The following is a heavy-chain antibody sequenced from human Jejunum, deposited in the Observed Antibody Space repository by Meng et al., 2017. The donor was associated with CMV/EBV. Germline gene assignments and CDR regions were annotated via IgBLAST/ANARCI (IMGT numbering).Heavy chain of an antibody. Sequence: VALVGSGGRGGQPGGSLRLSCAASGFTFSNYGIHWVRQAPGKGLEWVAFIEHDGSNKYYADSVKGRFTISRDNSKNTLYLQMNSLRVEDTAVYYCAKDVGYWGQGTLVTVSS. J-gene: IGHJ4*02. V-gene: IGHV3-30*02. CDR2: IEHDGSNK. D-gene: IGHD1-26*01. CDR1: GFTFSNYG. CDR3: AKDVGY.